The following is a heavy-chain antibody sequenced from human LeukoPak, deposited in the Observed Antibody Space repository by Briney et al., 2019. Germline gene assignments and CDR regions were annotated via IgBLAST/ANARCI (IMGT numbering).Heavy chain of an antibody. Sequence: PGGSLRLSCTASGFTLGGHDMHWVRQTTGGGLEWVAAVSAGHHAFYAGSVKGRFTVSRVDAKNTLYLQMNSLRAGDTAVYYCVREARGDHYTYFDYWGQGALVTVSS. CDR3: VREARGDHYTYFDY. D-gene: IGHD4-11*01. CDR1: GFTLGGHD. CDR2: VSAGHHA. V-gene: IGHV3-13*01. J-gene: IGHJ4*02.